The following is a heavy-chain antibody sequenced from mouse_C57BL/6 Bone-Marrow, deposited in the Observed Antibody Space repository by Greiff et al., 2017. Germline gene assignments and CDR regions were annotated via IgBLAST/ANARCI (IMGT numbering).Heavy chain of an antibody. D-gene: IGHD2-3*01. J-gene: IGHJ3*01. CDR2: IWSGGST. V-gene: IGHV2-2*01. CDR1: GFSLTSYG. Sequence: VKVVESGPGLVQPSQSLSITCTVSGFSLTSYGVHWVRQSPGKGLEWLGVIWSGGSTDYNADFISRLSISKDNSTSQVFCKMNSLQADDTAIDYCARGMMVTTGAWFAYWGQGTLVTVSA. CDR3: ARGMMVTTGAWFAY.